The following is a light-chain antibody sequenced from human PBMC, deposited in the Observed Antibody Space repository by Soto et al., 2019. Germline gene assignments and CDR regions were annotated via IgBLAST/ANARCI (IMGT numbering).Light chain of an antibody. CDR2: AAS. Sequence: DIQMTQSPSSLSASVGDRVTITCRASQSISSYLNWYQQNPGKAPKLLIYAASSLQSGVPSRFSGSGSGTDFTLTISSLQPEDFATYYCQQSYSTPPETFGQGTKVEIK. CDR1: QSISSY. CDR3: QQSYSTPPET. J-gene: IGKJ1*01. V-gene: IGKV1-39*01.